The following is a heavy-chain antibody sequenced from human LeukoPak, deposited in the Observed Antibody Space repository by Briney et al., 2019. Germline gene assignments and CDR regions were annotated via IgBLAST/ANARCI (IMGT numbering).Heavy chain of an antibody. Sequence: GGSLRLSCAAYGFIFRSYHMHWVRQAPGKGLEWVAVVSYDGSSENYADSVNGRFTISRDNSKNTLYLQMNSLRAEDTAVFYCARDGVGTAFDLWGQGTMVTVSS. J-gene: IGHJ3*01. CDR1: GFIFRSYH. V-gene: IGHV3-30*01. CDR2: VSYDGSSE. CDR3: ARDGVGTAFDL. D-gene: IGHD1-26*01.